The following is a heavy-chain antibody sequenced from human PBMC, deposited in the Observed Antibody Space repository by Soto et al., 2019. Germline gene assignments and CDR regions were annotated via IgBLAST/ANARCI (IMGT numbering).Heavy chain of an antibody. J-gene: IGHJ3*02. D-gene: IGHD3-10*01. Sequence: SETLSLTCTVSGGSISSSSYYWGWIRQPPGKGLEWIGSINYSGSTYYNPSLKSRVTISVDTSKNQFSLKLSSVTAADTAVYYCARGLFVHTAQNNRQTRITMVRGGDAFDIWGQGTMVTVSS. CDR2: INYSGST. V-gene: IGHV4-39*01. CDR3: ARGLFVHTAQNNRQTRITMVRGGDAFDI. CDR1: GGSISSSSYY.